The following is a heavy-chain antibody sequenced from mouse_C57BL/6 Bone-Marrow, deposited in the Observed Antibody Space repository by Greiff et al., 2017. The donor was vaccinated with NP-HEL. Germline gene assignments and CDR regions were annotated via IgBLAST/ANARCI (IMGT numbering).Heavy chain of an antibody. CDR2: IWSGGST. Sequence: QVQLQQSGPGLVQPSQSLSITCTVSGFSLTSYGVHWVRQSPGKGLEWLGVIWSGGSTDYNAAFISRLSISKDNSKSQVFFKMNSLQADDTAIYYCASDYDYDGAWFAYWGQGTLVTVSA. CDR3: ASDYDYDGAWFAY. D-gene: IGHD2-4*01. J-gene: IGHJ3*01. CDR1: GFSLTSYG. V-gene: IGHV2-2*01.